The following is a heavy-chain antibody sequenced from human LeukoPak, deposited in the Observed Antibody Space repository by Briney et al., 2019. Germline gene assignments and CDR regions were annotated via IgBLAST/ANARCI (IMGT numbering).Heavy chain of an antibody. CDR2: MNPNSGNT. Sequence: ASVKVSCKASGYTFTTYDINWVRQATGQGLEWMAWMNPNSGNTGYAQKFQGRVTMTRNTSISTAYMELSSLRSEDTAVYYCARDVRLWFGELYYGMDVWGQGTTVTVSS. CDR1: GYTFTTYD. D-gene: IGHD3-10*01. J-gene: IGHJ6*02. CDR3: ARDVRLWFGELYYGMDV. V-gene: IGHV1-8*01.